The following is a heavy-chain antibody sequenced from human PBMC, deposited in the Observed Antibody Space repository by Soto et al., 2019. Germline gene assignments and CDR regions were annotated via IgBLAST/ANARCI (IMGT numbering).Heavy chain of an antibody. Sequence: SETLSLTCTVSVGSINSGGYCWSWIRQHPGKTLDRIGCISYGGSTSYNPSLKSRVTISVDTSKNQFSLKLTSVTAADAAVYYCSRGILVWGQGALVTVSS. CDR2: ISYGGST. V-gene: IGHV4-31*03. CDR3: SRGILV. CDR1: VGSINSGGYC. D-gene: IGHD5-18*01. J-gene: IGHJ4*02.